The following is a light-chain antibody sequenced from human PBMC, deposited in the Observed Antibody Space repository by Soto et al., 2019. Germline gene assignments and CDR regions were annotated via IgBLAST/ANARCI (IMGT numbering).Light chain of an antibody. Sequence: QSALTQPRSVSGSPGQSVTISCTGTSSDVGGYNYVSWYQQHPDKAPKLMIYDVSKRPSGVPDRFSGSKSVNTASLTISGLQAEDEADYYCCSYAGSYTLVFGGGTKVTVL. J-gene: IGLJ2*01. CDR1: SSDVGGYNY. CDR2: DVS. CDR3: CSYAGSYTLV. V-gene: IGLV2-11*01.